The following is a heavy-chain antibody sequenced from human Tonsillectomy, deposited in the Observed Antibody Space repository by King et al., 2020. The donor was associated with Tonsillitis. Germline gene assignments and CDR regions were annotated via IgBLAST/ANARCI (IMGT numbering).Heavy chain of an antibody. V-gene: IGHV2-5*02. Sequence: ITLKESGPTLVKPTQTLTLTCTFSGFSLTTSGVGVGWVRQPPGKALEWLALTYWDDDERYSPSLRSRLSITKDTSKNQVVLTMTNMDPVDTATYYCAHIAIDRAHDYWGQGTLSPSPQ. D-gene: IGHD1-14*01. CDR3: AHIAIDRAHDY. CDR2: TYWDDDE. CDR1: GFSLTTSGVG. J-gene: IGHJ4*02.